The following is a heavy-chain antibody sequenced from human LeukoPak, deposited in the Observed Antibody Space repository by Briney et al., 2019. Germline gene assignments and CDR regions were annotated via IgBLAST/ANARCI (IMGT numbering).Heavy chain of an antibody. D-gene: IGHD3-22*01. CDR2: ISGSGGST. CDR3: AKDPYYDSSGYRTYYFDY. V-gene: IGHV3-23*01. CDR1: GFTFSSYA. Sequence: PGGSLRLSCAASGFTFSSYAMSWVRQAPGKGLEWVSAISGSGGSTYYADSVKGRFTVSRDNSKNTLYLQMNSLRAEDTAVYYCAKDPYYDSSGYRTYYFDYWGQGTLVTVSS. J-gene: IGHJ4*02.